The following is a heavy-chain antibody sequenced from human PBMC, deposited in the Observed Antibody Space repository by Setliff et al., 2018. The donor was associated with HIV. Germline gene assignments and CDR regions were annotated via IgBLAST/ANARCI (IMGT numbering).Heavy chain of an antibody. D-gene: IGHD2-15*01. Sequence: SETLSLTCYVTDDPISSYYWSWVPQPAGKGLEWIGRLYVSGDTNYNPSLKSRVTMSLDTSKKHFSLNLKSVTAADTAVYYCALTGHRLLRGYMDVWGKGTTVTVSS. CDR1: DDPISSYY. V-gene: IGHV4-4*07. J-gene: IGHJ6*03. CDR2: LYVSGDT. CDR3: ALTGHRLLRGYMDV.